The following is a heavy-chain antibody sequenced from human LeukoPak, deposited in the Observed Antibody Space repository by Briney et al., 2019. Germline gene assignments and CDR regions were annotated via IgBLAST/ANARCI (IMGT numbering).Heavy chain of an antibody. V-gene: IGHV1-46*01. CDR2: INHSGGSK. J-gene: IGHJ4*02. CDR3: ARIMEWELTFDY. D-gene: IGHD1-26*01. Sequence: ASVKVSCKASGYTFTSHFIHWVRQAPGQGLEWMGVINHSGGSKTYAQKFQGRVTMTRDTSKSTVYLELSSLRSDDTAVYYCARIMEWELTFDYWGQGTLVTASS. CDR1: GYTFTSHF.